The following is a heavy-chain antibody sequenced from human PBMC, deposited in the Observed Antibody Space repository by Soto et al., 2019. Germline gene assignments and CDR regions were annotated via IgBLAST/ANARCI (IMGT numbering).Heavy chain of an antibody. Sequence: QVQLVQSGAEEKKPGASVKVSFKDSGYTFTGYAMHWVRHAPGQRLEWMGWINAGNGNTKYSQKFQGRVTITRDTSASTAYIEQSGLSYEDTAVYYGASAVAVAADFDYWGQGTLVTVSS. CDR1: GYTFTGYA. J-gene: IGHJ4*02. V-gene: IGHV1-3*05. D-gene: IGHD6-19*01. CDR2: INAGNGNT. CDR3: ASAVAVAADFDY.